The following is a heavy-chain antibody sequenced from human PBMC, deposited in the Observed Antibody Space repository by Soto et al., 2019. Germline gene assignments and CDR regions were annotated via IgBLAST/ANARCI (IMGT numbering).Heavy chain of an antibody. CDR1: GFTFSSYG. CDR2: ISYDGSNK. J-gene: IGHJ3*02. CDR3: AKDSSPRGDTESDAFDI. D-gene: IGHD4-17*01. V-gene: IGHV3-30*18. Sequence: QVQLVESGGGVVQPGRSLRLSCAASGFTFSSYGMHWVRQAPGKGLEWVAVISYDGSNKYYADSVKGRFTISRDNSKNTLYLQMNSLRAEDTAVYYCAKDSSPRGDTESDAFDIWGQGTMVTVSS.